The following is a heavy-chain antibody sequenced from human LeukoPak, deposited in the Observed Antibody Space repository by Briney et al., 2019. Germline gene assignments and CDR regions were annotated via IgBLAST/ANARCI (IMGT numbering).Heavy chain of an antibody. CDR2: INPSGGGT. CDR3: ARPDILTGYYDY. CDR1: GYTFTAYY. J-gene: IGHJ4*02. V-gene: IGHV1-46*01. D-gene: IGHD3-9*01. Sequence: ASVKVSCKASGYTFTAYYMHWVRQAPGQGLEWMGIINPSGGGTSYAQKFQGRVTMTRDTSTSTVYMELSSLRSEDTAVYYCARPDILTGYYDYWGQGTLVTVSS.